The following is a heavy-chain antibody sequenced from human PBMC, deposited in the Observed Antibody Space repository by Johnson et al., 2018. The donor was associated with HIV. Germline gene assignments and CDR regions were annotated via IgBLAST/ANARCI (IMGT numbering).Heavy chain of an antibody. CDR2: ISGSGGTP. Sequence: VQLVESGGGLVKPGGSLRLSCAASGFTFSSYAMSWVRQAPGKGLEWVSAISGSGGTPGSADSVKGRFPLSIDNYKNSLYLQMNSLRVEDTAVYYCAKRGDLYDSTASFDAFEVWGQGTMVTVSS. J-gene: IGHJ3*01. V-gene: IGHV3-23*04. CDR3: AKRGDLYDSTASFDAFEV. CDR1: GFTFSSYA. D-gene: IGHD5/OR15-5a*01.